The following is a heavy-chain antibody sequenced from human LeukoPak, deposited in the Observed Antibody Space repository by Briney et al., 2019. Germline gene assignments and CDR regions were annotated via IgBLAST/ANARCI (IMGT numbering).Heavy chain of an antibody. CDR1: GASISNYY. J-gene: IGHJ4*02. CDR3: ARLGSYHDF. CDR2: IHSSGGS. D-gene: IGHD1-26*01. Sequence: SETLSLTCTVSGASISNYYWSWIRQTPEEGLEWMGHIHSSGGSSYYPSLKSRLTLSIDTSRNQLSLKLPSVTAADTAVYFCARLGSYHDFWGQGALVTVSS. V-gene: IGHV4-4*09.